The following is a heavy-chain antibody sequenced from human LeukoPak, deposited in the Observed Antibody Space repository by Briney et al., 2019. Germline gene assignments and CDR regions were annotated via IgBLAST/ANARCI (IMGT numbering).Heavy chain of an antibody. CDR3: ARDAVGMDV. CDR2: ISSDGSRV. J-gene: IGHJ6*02. Sequence: GKSLRLSCAASGLTLSSYAIDWVRHPPGKGLEWVAFISSDGSRVYYAESVTGRLSISRDNSTQPPYLQINGLRLTDTALYYCARDAVGMDVWGQGTTVTAAS. CDR1: GLTLSSYA. V-gene: IGHV3-30*04.